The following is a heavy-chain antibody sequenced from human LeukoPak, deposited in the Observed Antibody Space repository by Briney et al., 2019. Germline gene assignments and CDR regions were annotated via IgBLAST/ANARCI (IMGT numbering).Heavy chain of an antibody. CDR2: INYSGDT. D-gene: IGHD3-16*01. V-gene: IGHV4-59*08. J-gene: IGHJ5*02. CDR3: ARHRPGERRFDP. CDR1: GGSIKSDY. Sequence: SETLSLTSTVSGGSIKSDYWSWIRQPPGKGLEWIGYINYSGDTNSNPSLKSRVTISVDTSKNQFSLNLSSVTAADTAVYFCARHRPGERRFDPWGQGALVTVSS.